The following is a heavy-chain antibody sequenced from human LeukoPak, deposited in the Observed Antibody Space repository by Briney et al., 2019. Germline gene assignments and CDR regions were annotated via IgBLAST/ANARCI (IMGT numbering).Heavy chain of an antibody. CDR2: IHYSGST. V-gene: IGHV4-39*01. CDR1: GGSISSRSYY. J-gene: IGHJ4*02. D-gene: IGHD1-26*01. CDR3: ARGEYSGSTYYLDY. Sequence: SETLSLTCTVSGGSISSRSYYWGWVRQPPGKGLEWTGSIHYSGSTYYDASFKSRVTMSVDTSKNQFSLKLSSVTAADTAVYYCARGEYSGSTYYLDYWGQGTLVTVSS.